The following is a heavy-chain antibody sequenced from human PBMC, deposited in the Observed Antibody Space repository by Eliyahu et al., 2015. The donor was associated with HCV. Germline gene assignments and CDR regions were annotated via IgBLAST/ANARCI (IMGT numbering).Heavy chain of an antibody. D-gene: IGHD6-13*01. CDR1: SYS. CDR2: ISSSSSTI. J-gene: IGHJ4*02. CDR3: ARGYSSSWYSGVFDY. V-gene: IGHV3-48*02. Sequence: SYSMNWVRQAPGKGLEWVSYISSSSSTIYYADSVKGRFTISRDNAKNSLYLQMNSLRDEDTAVYYCARGYSSSWYSGVFDYWGQGTLVTVSS.